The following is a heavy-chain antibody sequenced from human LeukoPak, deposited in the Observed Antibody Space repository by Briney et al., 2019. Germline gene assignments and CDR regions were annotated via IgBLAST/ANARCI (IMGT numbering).Heavy chain of an antibody. J-gene: IGHJ4*02. CDR1: GDSVSSNTAA. V-gene: IGHV6-1*01. D-gene: IGHD6-19*01. CDR2: TYYRSKWYN. Sequence: SQTLSLTCAISGDSVSSNTAAWNWTRQSPSRGLEWLGRTYYRSKWYNDYTESVKSRITINPDTSKNQFSLQLNSVTPEDTAVYYCARDLYSSGTWGYFDYWGQGTLVTVSS. CDR3: ARDLYSSGTWGYFDY.